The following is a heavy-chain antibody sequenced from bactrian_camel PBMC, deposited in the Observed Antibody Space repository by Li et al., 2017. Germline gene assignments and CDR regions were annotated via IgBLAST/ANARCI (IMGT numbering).Heavy chain of an antibody. Sequence: HVQLVESGGESVQAGGSLRLSCSASKDISHFYFMGWFRQAPGTEREGVAALYRGGTTTYYADSVKGRFTISYDNANNTMYLQMNNLKPEDTAMYYCAADVGSMSGNCQPNYWGQGTQVTVS. CDR2: LYRGGTTT. V-gene: IGHV3S54*01. J-gene: IGHJ4*01. CDR1: KDISHFYF. CDR3: AADVGSMSGNCQPNY. D-gene: IGHD6*01.